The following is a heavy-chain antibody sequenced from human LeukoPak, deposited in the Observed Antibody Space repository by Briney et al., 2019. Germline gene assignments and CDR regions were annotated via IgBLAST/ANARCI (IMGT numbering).Heavy chain of an antibody. D-gene: IGHD2-15*01. CDR2: IIPIFGTA. CDR1: GGTFSSYA. V-gene: IGHV1-69*01. Sequence: SVKVSCKASGGTFSSYAISWVRQASGQGLEWMGGIIPIFGTATYAQKFPGRVTITADESTSKAYMELSSLRTEDTAVYYCARDRALASKENYYYYYMDVWGKGTTVTVSS. J-gene: IGHJ6*03. CDR3: ARDRALASKENYYYYYMDV.